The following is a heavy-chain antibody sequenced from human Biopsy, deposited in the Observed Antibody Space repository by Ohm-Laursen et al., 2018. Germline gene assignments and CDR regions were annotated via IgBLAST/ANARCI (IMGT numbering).Heavy chain of an antibody. D-gene: IGHD3-22*01. Sequence: GTLSLTCAVSGASISDYYCVWIRQPAGKGLEWIGLIFTSGSTTYNPSLRSRVTISVDTSKNQFTLKLSSVTAADTAIYYCAKGYTDYSDSSGFSYYFRYWGQGTLVTVSS. CDR1: GASISDYY. J-gene: IGHJ4*02. CDR3: AKGYTDYSDSSGFSYYFRY. CDR2: IFTSGST. V-gene: IGHV4-4*07.